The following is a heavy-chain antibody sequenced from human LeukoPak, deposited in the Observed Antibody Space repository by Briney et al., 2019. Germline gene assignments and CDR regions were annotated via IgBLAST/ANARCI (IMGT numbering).Heavy chain of an antibody. CDR2: INSSGGGT. V-gene: IGHV3-23*01. J-gene: IGHJ4*02. Sequence: GGSLRLSCAASGFTFSSYAMSWVRQAPGKGLEWVSTINSSGGGTYYADSVKGRFTISRDNSKNSLYLQMNSLRAEDTAVYYCAKALVRGVISYFDYWGQGTLVTVSS. CDR1: GFTFSSYA. CDR3: AKALVRGVISYFDY. D-gene: IGHD3-10*01.